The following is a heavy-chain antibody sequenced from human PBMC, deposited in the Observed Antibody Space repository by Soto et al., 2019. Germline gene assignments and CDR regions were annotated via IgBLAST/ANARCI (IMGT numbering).Heavy chain of an antibody. CDR2: INPSGGGT. V-gene: IGHV1-46*01. J-gene: IGHJ3*02. Sequence: QVQLAQSGAEVKKPGASVKVSCKASGYSFTNYYVHWVRQAPGQGPEWLGIINPSGGGTSYAQKFQARVTLTRDTSTRTAYMDLSSLRSEDTAVYYCVINSSYCNGGACYSAETFDIWGQGTMVTVSS. D-gene: IGHD2-8*02. CDR1: GYSFTNYY. CDR3: VINSSYCNGGACYSAETFDI.